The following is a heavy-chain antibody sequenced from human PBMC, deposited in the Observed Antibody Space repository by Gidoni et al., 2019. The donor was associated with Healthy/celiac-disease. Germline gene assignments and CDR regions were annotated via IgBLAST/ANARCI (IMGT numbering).Heavy chain of an antibody. J-gene: IGHJ4*02. V-gene: IGHV3-15*01. CDR2: SKSKTERGTT. D-gene: IGHD4-17*01. CDR3: TTVIATVTTGRGYFDY. Sequence: EVQLVESGGGLVKPGGSLRLSCAASGFIFRHASRGWVRPAPGKGLEGVGRSKSKTERGTTDYAAPVKGRFTISRDDSKNTLYLQMNSLKTEDTAVYYCTTVIATVTTGRGYFDYWGQGTLVTVSS. CDR1: GFIFRHAS.